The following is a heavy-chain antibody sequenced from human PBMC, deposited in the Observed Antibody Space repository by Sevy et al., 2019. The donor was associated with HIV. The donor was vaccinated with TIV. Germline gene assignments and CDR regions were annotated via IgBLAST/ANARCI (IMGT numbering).Heavy chain of an antibody. CDR2: IYSGGST. Sequence: GGSLRLSCAASGFTVSSNYMSWVRQAPGKGLEWVSVIYSGGSTYYADSVKGRFTISRDNSKNTLYLQMNSLRAEDTAVYYCAREGGRGRYYYYYGMDVRGQGTTVTVSS. CDR3: AREGGRGRYYYYYGMDV. V-gene: IGHV3-53*01. J-gene: IGHJ6*02. CDR1: GFTVSSNY.